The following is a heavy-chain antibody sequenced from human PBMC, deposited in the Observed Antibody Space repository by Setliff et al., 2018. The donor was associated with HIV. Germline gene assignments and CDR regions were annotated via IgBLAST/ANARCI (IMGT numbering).Heavy chain of an antibody. J-gene: IGHJ5*02. V-gene: IGHV1-8*02. Sequence: ASVKASCKPSGYTFTNYDINWARQATGQGLEWMGLTIPKSGNTGSAQKSQGRVTMTRDTSISTAYMELSSLRSDDTAVYYCARCMTMTGKWFDPWGQGTLVTVSS. CDR3: ARCMTMTGKWFDP. CDR1: GYTFTNYD. CDR2: TIPKSGNT. D-gene: IGHD3-22*01.